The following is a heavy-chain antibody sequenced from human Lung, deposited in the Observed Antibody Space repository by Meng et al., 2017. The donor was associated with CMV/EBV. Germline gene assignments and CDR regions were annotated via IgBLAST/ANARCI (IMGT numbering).Heavy chain of an antibody. CDR1: GYTFTRYD. J-gene: IGHJ6*02. V-gene: IGHV1-8*01. Sequence: ASXXVSXKASGYTFTRYDINWVRQAAGQGLEWMGWMNTNSGNTGYAQNFQGRVTMTRNTATGTAYMELTSLKSEDTAVYYCAREEILVEASAVGRAKYYYSGMDAGXQGTTATVPS. CDR2: MNTNSGNT. CDR3: AREEILVEASAVGRAKYYYSGMDA. D-gene: IGHD2-15*01.